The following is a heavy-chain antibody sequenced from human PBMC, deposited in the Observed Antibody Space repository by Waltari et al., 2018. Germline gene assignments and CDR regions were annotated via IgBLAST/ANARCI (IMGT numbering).Heavy chain of an antibody. D-gene: IGHD5-12*01. J-gene: IGHJ4*02. V-gene: IGHV1-24*01. Sequence: PGKGLEWMGGFAPEDGETIYAQKFQGRVTMTEDTSTDTAYMELSSLRSEDTAVYYCATKVYSGYDYYFDYWGQGTLVTVSS. CDR3: ATKVYSGYDYYFDY. CDR2: FAPEDGET.